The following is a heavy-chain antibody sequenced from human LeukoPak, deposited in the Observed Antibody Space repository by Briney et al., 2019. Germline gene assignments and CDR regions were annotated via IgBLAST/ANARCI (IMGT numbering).Heavy chain of an antibody. CDR1: GGSIYTGDFY. CDR3: ARENIVSTRDFDY. V-gene: IGHV4-39*07. D-gene: IGHD5/OR15-5a*01. CDR2: LFYSGNM. Sequence: SETLSLTCTVSGGSIYTGDFYWAWIRQSPGKGLEWIGSLFYSGNMYYNPSLKSRVTMSVDTSKNQFSLSLNSVTAADTAVYYCARENIVSTRDFDYWGQGTLVTVSS. J-gene: IGHJ4*02.